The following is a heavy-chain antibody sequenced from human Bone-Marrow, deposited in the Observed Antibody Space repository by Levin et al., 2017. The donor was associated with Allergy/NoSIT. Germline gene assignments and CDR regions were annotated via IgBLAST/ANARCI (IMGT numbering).Heavy chain of an antibody. J-gene: IGHJ5*02. V-gene: IGHV4-39*01. CDR3: ARHQLKHQSYPPNIYGRNNWFDP. CDR1: GGSISSSSYY. D-gene: IGHD4-17*01. CDR2: IYYSGST. Sequence: SETLSLTCTVSGGSISSSSYYWGWIRQPPGKGLEWIGSIYYSGSTYYNPSLKSRVTISVDTSKNQFSLKLSSVTAADTAVYYCARHQLKHQSYPPNIYGRNNWFDPWGQGTLVTVSS.